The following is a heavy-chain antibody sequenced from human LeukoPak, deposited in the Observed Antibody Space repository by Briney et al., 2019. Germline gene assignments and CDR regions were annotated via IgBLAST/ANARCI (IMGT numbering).Heavy chain of an antibody. V-gene: IGHV3-30-3*01. CDR3: ASSVRSSGWQY. CDR1: GFTFSSYA. Sequence: PGGSLRLSCAASGFTFSSYAMHWVRQAPGKGLEWVAVISYDGSNKYYADSVKGRFTISRDNSKNTLYPQMNSLRAEDTAVNYCASSVRSSGWQYWGQGTLVTVSS. CDR2: ISYDGSNK. J-gene: IGHJ4*02. D-gene: IGHD6-19*01.